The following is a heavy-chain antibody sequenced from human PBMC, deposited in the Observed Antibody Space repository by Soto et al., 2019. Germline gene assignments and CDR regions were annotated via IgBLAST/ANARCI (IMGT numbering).Heavy chain of an antibody. D-gene: IGHD2-15*01. J-gene: IGHJ4*02. CDR2: INPSGGST. CDR3: ARDHLKSIYCSGGSCYEYYFDY. CDR1: GYTFTSYY. Sequence: ASVKVSCKASGYTFTSYYMHWVRQAPGQGLEWMGIINPSGGSTSYAQKFQGRVTMTRDTSTSTVYMELSSLRSEDTAVYYCARDHLKSIYCSGGSCYEYYFDYWGQGTLVTVSS. V-gene: IGHV1-46*03.